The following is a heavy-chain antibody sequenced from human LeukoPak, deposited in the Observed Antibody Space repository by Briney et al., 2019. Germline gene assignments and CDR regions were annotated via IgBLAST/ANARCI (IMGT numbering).Heavy chain of an antibody. J-gene: IGHJ4*02. Sequence: GGSLRLSCAGSGFTFGSYSMNWVRHAPGKGLEWVSYIGHTGSITDYADSVKGRFTVSRDNAKNSLYLQMNTLRAEDTAVYYCVRADVGLIDYWGQGTLVTASS. V-gene: IGHV3-48*04. CDR1: GFTFGSYS. D-gene: IGHD3-10*01. CDR2: IGHTGSIT. CDR3: VRADVGLIDY.